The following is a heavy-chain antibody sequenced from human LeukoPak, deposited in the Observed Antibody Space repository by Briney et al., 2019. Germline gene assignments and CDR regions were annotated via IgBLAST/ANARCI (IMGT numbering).Heavy chain of an antibody. CDR2: ISAYNGNT. CDR1: GYTFTSYG. V-gene: IGHV1-18*01. J-gene: IGHJ3*02. CDR3: ARNIWFGESSDGSDI. Sequence: ASVKVSCKASGYTFTSYGISWVRQVPGQGLEGMGWISAYNGNTNYAQKLQGRVTMTTDTSTSTAYMELSRLRSDDTAMYYCARNIWFGESSDGSDIWGQGTMVTVSS. D-gene: IGHD3-10*01.